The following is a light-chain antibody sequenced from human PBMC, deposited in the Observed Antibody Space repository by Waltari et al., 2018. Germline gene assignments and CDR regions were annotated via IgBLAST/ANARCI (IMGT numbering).Light chain of an antibody. CDR3: MQRIEFPYT. CDR1: QSLFDSDDGNTY. CDR2: TLC. J-gene: IGKJ2*01. V-gene: IGKV2-40*01. Sequence: DIVMTQTPLSLPVTPGEPASISCRSSQSLFDSDDGNTYLDWYLKKPGHSPHLLVYTLCRRASGVPDRLSVSGSGTYITLEISRVEAEDVGSYYCMQRIEFPYTFGQGTKLEI.